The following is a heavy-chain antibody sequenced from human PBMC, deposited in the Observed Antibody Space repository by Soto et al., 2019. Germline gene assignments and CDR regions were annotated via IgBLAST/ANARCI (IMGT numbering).Heavy chain of an antibody. V-gene: IGHV4-34*01. Sequence: QVQLQQWGAGLLKPSETLSLTCAVYGGSVSGANYYWSWIRQPPGKGLEWIGELSHSGGTPFNPSLKSRVTISVDTSTNQFSLKMSSVTAAHTALYYCARVERGTATTVVDAFDIWGPGTMVTVSS. D-gene: IGHD1-1*01. CDR2: LSHSGGT. J-gene: IGHJ3*02. CDR3: ARVERGTATTVVDAFDI. CDR1: GGSVSGANYY.